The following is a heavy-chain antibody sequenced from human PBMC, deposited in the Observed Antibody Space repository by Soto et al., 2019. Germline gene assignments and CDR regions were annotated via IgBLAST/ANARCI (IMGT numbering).Heavy chain of an antibody. V-gene: IGHV4-31*03. CDR1: GVSISSGGYY. Sequence: SETLSLTCTVSGVSISSGGYYWSWIRQHPGKGLEWIGYIYYSGSTYYNPSLKSRVTISVDTSKNQFSLKLSSVTAADTAVYYCARGLRSGGSCLDYWGQGTLVTVSS. CDR2: IYYSGST. CDR3: ARGLRSGGSCLDY. D-gene: IGHD2-15*01. J-gene: IGHJ4*02.